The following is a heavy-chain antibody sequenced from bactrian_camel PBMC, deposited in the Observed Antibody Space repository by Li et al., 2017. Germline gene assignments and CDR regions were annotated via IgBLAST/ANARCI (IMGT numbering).Heavy chain of an antibody. CDR2: KTGGTK. J-gene: IGHJ4*01. V-gene: IGHV3S55*01. CDR1: GYTRWTYC. D-gene: IGHD3*01. Sequence: HVQLVESGGGSVQAGGSLRLSCVGSGYTRWTYCMAWFRQAPGKEREVVAVKTGGTKWYADSVQGRFTMPISNANKTLSLRMNSLTPEDTGMYYCAAGTRIIVGDYCDGITDGGQGTQVTVST. CDR3: AAGTRIIVGDYCDGITD.